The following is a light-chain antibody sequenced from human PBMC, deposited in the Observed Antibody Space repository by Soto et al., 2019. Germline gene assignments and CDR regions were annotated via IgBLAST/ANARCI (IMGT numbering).Light chain of an antibody. J-gene: IGLJ2*01. CDR1: SSDVGAYNY. CDR3: SSYTTSSTVV. CDR2: DVS. V-gene: IGLV2-14*03. Sequence: QSALTKPASVSGSPGQSITISCTGTSSDVGAYNYVSWYQQHPGKAPKLMICDVSNRPSGVSNRFSGSKSANTASLTISGLQAEDEADYYCSSYTTSSTVVFGGGTKLTVL.